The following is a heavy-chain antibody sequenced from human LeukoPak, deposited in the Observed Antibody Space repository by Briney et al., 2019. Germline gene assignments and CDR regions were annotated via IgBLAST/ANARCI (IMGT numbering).Heavy chain of an antibody. D-gene: IGHD2-2*01. CDR3: ARDKVGGYCSSTSCCRPRPKGYFDL. Sequence: PSETLSLTCSVSGGSISTDNYYWSWIRQHPGKGPEWIGYIYYSGSTFYNPSLRSRVTISVDTSKNQFSLKLSSVTAADTAVYYCARDKVGGYCSSTSCCRPRPKGYFDLWGRGTLVTVSS. V-gene: IGHV4-31*03. J-gene: IGHJ2*01. CDR2: IYYSGST. CDR1: GGSISTDNYY.